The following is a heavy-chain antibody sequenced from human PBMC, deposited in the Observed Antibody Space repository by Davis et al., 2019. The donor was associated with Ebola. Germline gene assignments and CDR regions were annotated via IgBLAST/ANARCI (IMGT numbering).Heavy chain of an antibody. J-gene: IGHJ6*02. CDR2: INPSGGST. Sequence: ASVKVSCKVSGYTLTELSMHWVRQAPGQGLEWMGIINPSGGSTSYAQKFQGRVTTTRDTSISTAYMELSRLRSDDTAVYYCARDRRVPYYYYGMDVWGQGTTVTVSS. CDR1: GYTLTELS. V-gene: IGHV1-46*01. D-gene: IGHD2-2*01. CDR3: ARDRRVPYYYYGMDV.